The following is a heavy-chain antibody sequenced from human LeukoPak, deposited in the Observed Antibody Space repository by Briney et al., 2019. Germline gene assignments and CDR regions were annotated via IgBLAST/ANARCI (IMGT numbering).Heavy chain of an antibody. J-gene: IGHJ4*02. CDR2: INHSGST. Sequence: SETLSLTCTVSGGSISSSSYYWGWIRQPPGKGLEWIGEINHSGSTNYNPSLKSRVTISVDTSKNQFSLKLSSVTAADTAVYYCARGHCSGGSCYLLDYWGQGTLVTVSS. CDR3: ARGHCSGGSCYLLDY. D-gene: IGHD2-15*01. V-gene: IGHV4-39*07. CDR1: GGSISSSSYY.